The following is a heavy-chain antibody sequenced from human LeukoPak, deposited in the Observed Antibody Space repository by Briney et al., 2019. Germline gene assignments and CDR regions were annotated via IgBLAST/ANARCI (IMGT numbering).Heavy chain of an antibody. Sequence: SETLSLTCTVSGYSISNGYYWSWIRQPPGKGLAWIGSLYHSGGTFYNPSFKSRVTISVDTSKNQFSLKLTSVTAADTAVYYCESPRDTVVVVAATSGYFDLWGRGTLVTVSS. CDR2: LYHSGGT. CDR1: GYSISNGYY. CDR3: ESPRDTVVVVAATSGYFDL. D-gene: IGHD2-15*01. J-gene: IGHJ2*01. V-gene: IGHV4-38-2*02.